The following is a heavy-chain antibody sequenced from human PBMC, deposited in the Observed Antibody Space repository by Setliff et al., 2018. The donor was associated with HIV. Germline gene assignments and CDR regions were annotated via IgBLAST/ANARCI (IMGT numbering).Heavy chain of an antibody. CDR1: GGSIRNYY. J-gene: IGHJ5*02. CDR2: VHKSGNT. D-gene: IGHD2-2*01. V-gene: IGHV4-4*07. CDR3: ARDMEDFGVLPSAPFDP. Sequence: SETLSLTCTVSGGSIRNYYWSWIRQSAGKGLEWIGRVHKSGNTDYNPSLKGRVTMSVNTSKNQFFLKLTSMTAADTAIYYCARDMEDFGVLPSAPFDPWGRGTLVTVSS.